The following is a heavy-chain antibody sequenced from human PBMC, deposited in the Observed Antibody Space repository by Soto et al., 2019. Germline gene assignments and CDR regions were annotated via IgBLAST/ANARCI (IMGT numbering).Heavy chain of an antibody. J-gene: IGHJ4*02. Sequence: GGSQRLSCAASGFTFSSYGMHWVRQAPGKGLEWVAVIWYDGSNEYYADSVKGRFTISRDNSKNTLYLQMNSLRAEDTAVYHCASCSGGTCSYFDYWGQGT. D-gene: IGHD2-15*01. V-gene: IGHV3-33*01. CDR2: IWYDGSNE. CDR3: ASCSGGTCSYFDY. CDR1: GFTFSSYG.